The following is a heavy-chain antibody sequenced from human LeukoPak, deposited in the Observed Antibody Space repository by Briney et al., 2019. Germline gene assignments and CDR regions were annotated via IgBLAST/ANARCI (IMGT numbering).Heavy chain of an antibody. Sequence: GGSLRLSCAASVTFSNAWMNWVRQAPGKGLEWVGHFKIKADGGTTDYAAPVKDRFTISRDDSQNTLYLQMNSLRAEDTAVYYCAKDLGVGDGYIPTGGFDYWGQGTLVTVSS. CDR1: VTFSNAW. CDR2: FKIKADGGTT. J-gene: IGHJ4*02. CDR3: AKDLGVGDGYIPTGGFDY. V-gene: IGHV3-15*01. D-gene: IGHD5-24*01.